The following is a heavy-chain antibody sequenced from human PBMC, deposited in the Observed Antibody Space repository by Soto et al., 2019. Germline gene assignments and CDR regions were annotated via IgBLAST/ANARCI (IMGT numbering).Heavy chain of an antibody. D-gene: IGHD3-22*01. CDR3: ARCDVITNNWFDP. CDR1: GGSISSGGYY. Sequence: QVQLQESGPGLVKPSQTLSLTCTVSGGSISSGGYYWSWIRQHPGKGLEWIGYIYYSGSTYYNPSPKSRVTISVDTSKNQSSLKLSSVTAADTAVYYCARCDVITNNWFDPWGQGTLVTVSS. V-gene: IGHV4-31*03. J-gene: IGHJ5*02. CDR2: IYYSGST.